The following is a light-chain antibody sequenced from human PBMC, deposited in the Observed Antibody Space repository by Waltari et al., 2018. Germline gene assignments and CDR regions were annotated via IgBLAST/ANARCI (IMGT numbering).Light chain of an antibody. Sequence: VMTQSPATLSVSPGERVTLSCRASQSIGTNLHWYEQTPGPAPRLLIYAASTRATGIPARFSGSGSGTEFTLSISNLQSEDFAVYYCQQYNNWPPITFGQGTRL. CDR1: QSIGTN. V-gene: IGKV3-15*01. J-gene: IGKJ5*01. CDR3: QQYNNWPPIT. CDR2: AAS.